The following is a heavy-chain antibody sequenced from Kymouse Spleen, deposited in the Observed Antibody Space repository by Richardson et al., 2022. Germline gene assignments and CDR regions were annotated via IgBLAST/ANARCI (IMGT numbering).Heavy chain of an antibody. CDR2: ISSSSSTI. CDR1: GFTFSSYS. CDR3: ARQYYDILTGYYRNYFDY. J-gene: IGHJ4*02. D-gene: IGHD3-9*01. V-gene: IGHV3-48*02. Sequence: EVQLVESGGGLVQPGGSLRLSCAASGFTFSSYSMNWVRQAPGKGLEWVSYISSSSSTIYYADSVKGRFTISRDNAKNSLYLQMNSLRDEDTAVYYCARQYYDILTGYYRNYFDYWGQGTLVTVSS.